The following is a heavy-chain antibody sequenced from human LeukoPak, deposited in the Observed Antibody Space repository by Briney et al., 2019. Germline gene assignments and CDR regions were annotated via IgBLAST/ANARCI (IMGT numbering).Heavy chain of an antibody. CDR3: AKGEKWELYFDY. J-gene: IGHJ4*02. CDR1: GFTFSSYA. CDR2: ISGSGGST. D-gene: IGHD1-26*01. Sequence: GGSLRLSCAASGFTFSSYAMSWVRQAPGKGLELVSAISGSGGSTYYADSVKGRLTISRDNSKNTLYLQMNSLRAEDTAVYYCAKGEKWELYFDYWGQGTLVTVSS. V-gene: IGHV3-23*01.